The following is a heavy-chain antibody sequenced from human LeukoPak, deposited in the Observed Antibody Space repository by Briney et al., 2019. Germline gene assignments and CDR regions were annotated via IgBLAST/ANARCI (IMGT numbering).Heavy chain of an antibody. V-gene: IGHV4-39*01. J-gene: IGHJ4*02. CDR2: IYYSGST. Sequence: SETLSLTCIVSGGSISSSRYYWGWIRQPPGKGLEWIGSIYYSGSTYYNPSRKSRVNISVDTSKNQFSVKLISVTAEDTAVYYCARLTYYYDSSGYYYSRLPYFDYWGQGALVTVSS. CDR1: GGSISSSRYY. CDR3: ARLTYYYDSSGYYYSRLPYFDY. D-gene: IGHD3-22*01.